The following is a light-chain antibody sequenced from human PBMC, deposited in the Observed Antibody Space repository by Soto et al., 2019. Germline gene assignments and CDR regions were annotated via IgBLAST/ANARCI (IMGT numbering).Light chain of an antibody. J-gene: IGKJ4*01. CDR3: QQYSSSPVT. V-gene: IGKV3-20*01. CDR1: QRVSNTY. Sequence: EIVLPQSPGSLSLSPGGRATVSCRASQRVSNTYLAWYQQKPGQAPRLLIYGVSSRATGIPDRFSGSGSGTDFTLTISRLEPEDFAVYYCQQYSSSPVTFGGGTKVDI. CDR2: GVS.